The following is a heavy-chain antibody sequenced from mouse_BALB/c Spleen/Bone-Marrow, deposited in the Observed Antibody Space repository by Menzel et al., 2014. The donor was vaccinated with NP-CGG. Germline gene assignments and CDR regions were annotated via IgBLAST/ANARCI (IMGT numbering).Heavy chain of an antibody. D-gene: IGHD2-4*01. J-gene: IGHJ2*01. CDR3: ARDRGLTYFDY. CDR2: IRNKANGYTT. V-gene: IGHV7-3*02. Sequence: EVQGVESGGGLVQPGGSLILSCATSGFTFTDYYMGWVRQPPGKALEWLGFIRNKANGYTTEYSASVKVRFTISRDNSQSILYLQMNTLRAEDSATYYCARDRGLTYFDYWGQGTTLTVSS. CDR1: GFTFTDYY.